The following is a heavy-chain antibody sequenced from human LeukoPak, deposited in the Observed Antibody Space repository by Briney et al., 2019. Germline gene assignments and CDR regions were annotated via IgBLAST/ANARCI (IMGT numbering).Heavy chain of an antibody. V-gene: IGHV4-34*10. J-gene: IGHJ4*02. D-gene: IGHD1/OR15-1a*01. CDR1: GGTFSGYY. Sequence: SETLSLTCAVYGGTFSGYYWSWTRQPPGKRLEWVGESNDSGGTNYNPSLKSRVTMSVDTSKNQFSLKLSSVTAADTAVYYYARKPIINNAWYYFDYWGQGTLVTVSS. CDR2: SNDSGGT. CDR3: ARKPIINNAWYYFDY.